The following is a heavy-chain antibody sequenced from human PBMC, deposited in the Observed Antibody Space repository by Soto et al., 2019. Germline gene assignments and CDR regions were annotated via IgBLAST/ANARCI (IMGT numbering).Heavy chain of an antibody. Sequence: SETLSLTCTVSGGSISSSSYYWGWIRQPPGKGLEWIGSIYYSGSTYYNPSLKSRVTISVDTSKNQFSLKLSSVTAADTAVYYCARHVSARVTTGLDYWGQGTLVTVSS. J-gene: IGHJ4*02. CDR3: ARHVSARVTTGLDY. D-gene: IGHD4-17*01. CDR2: IYYSGST. V-gene: IGHV4-39*01. CDR1: GGSISSSSYY.